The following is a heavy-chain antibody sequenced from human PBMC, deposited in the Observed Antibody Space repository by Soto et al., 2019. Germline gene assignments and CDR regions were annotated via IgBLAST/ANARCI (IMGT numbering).Heavy chain of an antibody. CDR3: ARVPRLWAVAGKRFDP. J-gene: IGHJ5*02. CDR2: MNPNSGNT. Sequence: QVQLVQSGAEVKKPGASVKVSCKASGYTFTSYDINWVRQATGQGLEWMGWMNPNSGNTGYAQKFQGRVTMTRNTSISTAYMELSSLRSEDTAVYYCARVPRLWAVAGKRFDPWGQGTLVTVSS. CDR1: GYTFTSYD. D-gene: IGHD6-19*01. V-gene: IGHV1-8*01.